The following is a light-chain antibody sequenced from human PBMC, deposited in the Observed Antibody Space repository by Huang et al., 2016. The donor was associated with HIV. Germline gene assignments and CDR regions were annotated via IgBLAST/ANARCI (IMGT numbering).Light chain of an antibody. Sequence: DIQMTQSPFSLSASVGDRVTITCRASQSISNYLNWYQKKPGKAPNILIYAASTVQSGIPSRFSGRGAGTDFTLTITSLPPEDFATYYCQQTYIIPITFGQGTKLEIK. CDR3: QQTYIIPIT. CDR2: AAS. J-gene: IGKJ2*01. CDR1: QSISNY. V-gene: IGKV1-39*01.